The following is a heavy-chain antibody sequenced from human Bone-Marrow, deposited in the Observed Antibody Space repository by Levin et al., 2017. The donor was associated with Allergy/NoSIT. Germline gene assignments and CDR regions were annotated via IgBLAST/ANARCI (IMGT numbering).Heavy chain of an antibody. CDR1: GGSISSGGYY. J-gene: IGHJ5*02. CDR2: IYYSGST. V-gene: IGHV4-31*03. Sequence: LRLSCTVSGGSISSGGYYWSWIRQHPGKGLEWIGYIYYSGSTYYNPSLKSRVTISVDTSKNQFSLKLSSVTAADTAVYYCARVGSGYDFTRAFLNWFDPWGQGTLVTVSS. D-gene: IGHD5-12*01. CDR3: ARVGSGYDFTRAFLNWFDP.